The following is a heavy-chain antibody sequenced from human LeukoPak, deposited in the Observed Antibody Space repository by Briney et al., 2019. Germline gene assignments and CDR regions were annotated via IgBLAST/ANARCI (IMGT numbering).Heavy chain of an antibody. CDR2: INGDGSST. Sequence: GGSLRLSCAASGFTFSDYRMHWVRQAPGKGLVWVARINGDGSSTTYVDSVRGRFTISRDNAKKTLYLQMNSLRAEDAAVYYCARDMYSMSSARGAYWGQGTLVTVSS. D-gene: IGHD6-6*01. J-gene: IGHJ4*02. CDR1: GFTFSDYR. CDR3: ARDMYSMSSARGAY. V-gene: IGHV3-74*01.